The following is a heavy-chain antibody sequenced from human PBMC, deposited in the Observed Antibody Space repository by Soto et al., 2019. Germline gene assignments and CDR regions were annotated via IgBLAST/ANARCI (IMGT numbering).Heavy chain of an antibody. Sequence: GESLKISCKASGYTFSYFWIGWVRQMPGEGLEWMGIIWPTDSETRYSPSFQGQVAISVDKSINTAYLQWSSLKASDTAKYYCARHSLIVSPLYVVDVWGQGTTVNVSS. CDR2: IWPTDSET. CDR3: ARHSLIVSPLYVVDV. J-gene: IGHJ6*02. CDR1: GYTFSYFW. D-gene: IGHD3-10*02. V-gene: IGHV5-51*01.